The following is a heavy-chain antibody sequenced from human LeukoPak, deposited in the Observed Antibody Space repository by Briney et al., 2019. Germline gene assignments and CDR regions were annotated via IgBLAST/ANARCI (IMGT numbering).Heavy chain of an antibody. V-gene: IGHV7-4-1*02. CDR2: INTNTGNP. CDR3: ARDGYSSGWYFFTQPYWFDP. J-gene: IGHJ5*02. CDR1: GGTFSSYA. D-gene: IGHD6-19*01. Sequence: ASVKVSCKASGGTFSSYAMNWVRQAPGQGLEWMGWINTNTGNPTYAQGFTGRFVFSLDTSVSTAYLQISSLKAEDTAVYYCARDGYSSGWYFFTQPYWFDPWGQGTLVTVSS.